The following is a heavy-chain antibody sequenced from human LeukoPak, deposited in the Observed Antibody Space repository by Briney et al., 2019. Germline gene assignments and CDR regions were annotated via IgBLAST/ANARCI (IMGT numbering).Heavy chain of an antibody. CDR3: ARELMGGTFDY. Sequence: ASVRVSCKASGYAFNGYVIHFVRQAPGEGLAWMGWIKPNGGGTHYAQRFRDRVTVTRDTSISTAYMELTRLTLDDTAVIYCARELMGGTFDYWGQGTQVTVSS. J-gene: IGHJ4*02. D-gene: IGHD2-8*01. V-gene: IGHV1-2*02. CDR2: IKPNGGGT. CDR1: GYAFNGYV.